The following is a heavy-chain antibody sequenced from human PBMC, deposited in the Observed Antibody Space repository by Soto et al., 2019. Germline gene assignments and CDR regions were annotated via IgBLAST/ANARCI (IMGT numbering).Heavy chain of an antibody. CDR1: GYTFTSYG. CDR2: ISAYNGNT. J-gene: IGHJ6*03. CDR3: ARALSVVVPAATKNYYYMDV. D-gene: IGHD2-2*01. Sequence: ASVKVSCKASGYTFTSYGISWVRQAPGQGPEWMGWISAYNGNTNYAQKLQGRVTMTTDTSTSTAYMELRSLRSDDTAVYYCARALSVVVPAATKNYYYMDVWGKGTTVTVSS. V-gene: IGHV1-18*01.